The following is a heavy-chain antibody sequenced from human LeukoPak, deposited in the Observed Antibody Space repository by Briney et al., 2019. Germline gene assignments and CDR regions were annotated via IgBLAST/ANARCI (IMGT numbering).Heavy chain of an antibody. V-gene: IGHV4-4*07. CDR2: IYTSGST. Sequence: SETLSLTCTVSGGSISSYYWSWIRQPAGKGLEWIGRIYTSGSTNYSPSLKSRVTMSVDTSKNQFSLKLSSVTAADTAVYYCARDSHSSDCSGGSCYSYYYYGMDVWGQGTTVTVSS. D-gene: IGHD2-15*01. CDR3: ARDSHSSDCSGGSCYSYYYYGMDV. CDR1: GGSISSYY. J-gene: IGHJ6*02.